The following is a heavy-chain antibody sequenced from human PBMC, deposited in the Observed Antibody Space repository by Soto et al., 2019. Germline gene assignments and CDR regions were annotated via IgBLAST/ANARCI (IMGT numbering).Heavy chain of an antibody. D-gene: IGHD3-10*01. V-gene: IGHV3-9*01. J-gene: IGHJ4*02. Sequence: EVQLVESGGGLVQPGRSLRLSCAASGFTFDDYAMQWVRQAPGKGLEWVSGISWNSGSIGYADSVKGRFTISRDNAKNSLYLQMNSLRAEDTALYYCAKATHYYGSGSYYDYWGQGTLVTVSS. CDR3: AKATHYYGSGSYYDY. CDR1: GFTFDDYA. CDR2: ISWNSGSI.